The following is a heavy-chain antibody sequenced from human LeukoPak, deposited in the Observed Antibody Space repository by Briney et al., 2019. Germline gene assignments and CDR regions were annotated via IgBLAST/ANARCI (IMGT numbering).Heavy chain of an antibody. CDR1: GFTFTNDG. CDR3: ARDLYTERGDL. J-gene: IGHJ3*01. V-gene: IGHV3-23*01. Sequence: GGSLRLSCAASGFTFTNDGMSWVRQAPGKGLEWVSLISAAGNTKHYADSVKGRFTISRDNSKNTLYLQMNSLRAEDTAIYYCARDLYTERGDLWGQGTMVTVSS. D-gene: IGHD2-2*02. CDR2: ISAAGNTK.